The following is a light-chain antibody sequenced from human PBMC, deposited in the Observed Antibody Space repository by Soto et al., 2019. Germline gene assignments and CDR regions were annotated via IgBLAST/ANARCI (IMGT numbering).Light chain of an antibody. J-gene: IGLJ2*01. CDR3: QSYDNSLLAYV. V-gene: IGLV1-40*01. Sequence: QSVLTQPPSVSAALGQTVTISCAGSSSNIGTNYVSWYQHLPGTAPKLLIYANDDRPSGVPDRFSGSTSGTSASLAITGLQAEDAADYYCQSYDNSLLAYVFGGGTKVTVL. CDR2: AND. CDR1: SSNIGTNY.